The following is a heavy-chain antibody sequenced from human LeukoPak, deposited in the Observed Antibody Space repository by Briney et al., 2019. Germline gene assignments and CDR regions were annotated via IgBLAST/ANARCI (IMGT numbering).Heavy chain of an antibody. D-gene: IGHD3-10*01. J-gene: IGHJ5*02. V-gene: IGHV3-74*01. CDR3: VNVHYPSES. CDR2: INPEETTT. CDR1: GYTFSTHW. Sequence: PGGSLRLSCAASGYTFSTHWMHWVRQAPGKGLVWVSRINPEETTTSYADSVKGRFTISRDNTKNTLYLHMNSLRAEDTAMYYCVNVHYPSESWGQGTLVTVSS.